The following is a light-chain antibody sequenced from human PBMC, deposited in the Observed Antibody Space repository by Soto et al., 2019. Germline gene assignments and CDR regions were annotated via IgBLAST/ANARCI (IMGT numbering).Light chain of an antibody. V-gene: IGKV1-39*01. Sequence: DIQMTQSPSSLSASVGDRVTITCRTSQSISDYLNWYQQKPGKAPKLLMSAASRLQSDVPSRFSGSGFGTEFTLTISSLHPEDFATYYCQQSYNIPPTFGQGTKVEVK. J-gene: IGKJ1*01. CDR3: QQSYNIPPT. CDR2: AAS. CDR1: QSISDY.